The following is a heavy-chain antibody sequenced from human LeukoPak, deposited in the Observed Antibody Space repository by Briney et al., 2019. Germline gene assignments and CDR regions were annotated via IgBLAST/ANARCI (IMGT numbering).Heavy chain of an antibody. CDR3: ARDEMATIRGRGCNDY. D-gene: IGHD5-24*01. Sequence: PGGSLRLSCAASGFTFSSYAMSWIRQAPGKGLEWVSYISSSGSTIYYADSVKGRFTISRDNAKNSLYLQMNSLRAEDTAVYYCARDEMATIRGRGCNDYWGQGTLVTVFS. CDR1: GFTFSSYA. J-gene: IGHJ4*02. CDR2: ISSSGSTI. V-gene: IGHV3-11*01.